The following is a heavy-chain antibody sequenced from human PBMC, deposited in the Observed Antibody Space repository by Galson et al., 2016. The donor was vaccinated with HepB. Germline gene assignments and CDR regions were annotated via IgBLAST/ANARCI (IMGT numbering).Heavy chain of an antibody. V-gene: IGHV4-4*02. CDR2: THHRRGT. Sequence: SETLSLTCGVSGDSISNDKWWTWVRQPPGKGLEWIGETHHRRGTNSNPSLKSRVTLSVDKSKNQFSLRLNSVTAADTAIYYCVRGGDEKFDYWGRGSQVTVSS. CDR1: GDSISNDKW. D-gene: IGHD5-12*01. J-gene: IGHJ4*02. CDR3: VRGGDEKFDY.